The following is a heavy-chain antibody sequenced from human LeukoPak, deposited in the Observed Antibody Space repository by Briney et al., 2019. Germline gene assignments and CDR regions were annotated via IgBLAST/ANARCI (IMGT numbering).Heavy chain of an antibody. CDR1: GGSISSSNW. CDR3: ASKLAWTPFDY. J-gene: IGHJ4*02. D-gene: IGHD1-1*01. Sequence: SGTLSLTCAVSGGSISSSNWWSWVRQPPGKGLEWIGEIYHSGSTNYNPSLKSRVTISVDTSKNQFSLKLSSVTAADTAVYYCASKLAWTPFDYWGQGTLVTVSS. V-gene: IGHV4-4*02. CDR2: IYHSGST.